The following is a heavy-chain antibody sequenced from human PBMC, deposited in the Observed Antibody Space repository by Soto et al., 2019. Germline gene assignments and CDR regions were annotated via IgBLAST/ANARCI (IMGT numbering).Heavy chain of an antibody. J-gene: IGHJ3*02. V-gene: IGHV4-59*01. CDR3: ARDDPIPARAHAFDI. CDR2: IYYSGST. D-gene: IGHD6-6*01. CDR1: GGSISSYY. Sequence: KTSETLSLTCTVSGGSISSYYWSWIRQPPGKGLEWIGYIYYSGSTNYNPSLKSRVTISVDTSKNQFSLKLSSVTAADTAVYYCARDDPIPARAHAFDIWGQGTMVTVSS.